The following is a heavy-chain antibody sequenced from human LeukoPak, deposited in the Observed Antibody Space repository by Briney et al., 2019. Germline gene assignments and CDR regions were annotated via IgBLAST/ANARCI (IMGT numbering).Heavy chain of an antibody. CDR1: GGSFSGYY. CDR3: ARVLVRRLDP. D-gene: IGHD2-2*01. CDR2: INHSGST. V-gene: IGHV4-34*01. J-gene: IGHJ5*02. Sequence: PSETLSLTCAVYGGSFSGYYWSWIRQPPGKGLEWIGEINHSGSTNYNPSLKSRVTISVDTSKNQFSLKLSSVTAADTAVYYCARVLVRRLDPWGQGTLVTVSS.